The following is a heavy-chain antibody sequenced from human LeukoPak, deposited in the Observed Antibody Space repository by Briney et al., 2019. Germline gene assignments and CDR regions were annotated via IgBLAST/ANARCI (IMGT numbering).Heavy chain of an antibody. CDR3: AKDLHIVVVTAILDY. J-gene: IGHJ4*02. CDR2: ISGSGGST. CDR1: GFTFSSYA. D-gene: IGHD2-21*02. Sequence: GGSLRLSCAASGFTFSSYAMSWVRQAPGKGLEWVSAISGSGGSTYYADSVKGRFTISRGNSKNTLYLQMNSLRAEDTAVYYCAKDLHIVVVTAILDYWGQGTLVTVSS. V-gene: IGHV3-23*01.